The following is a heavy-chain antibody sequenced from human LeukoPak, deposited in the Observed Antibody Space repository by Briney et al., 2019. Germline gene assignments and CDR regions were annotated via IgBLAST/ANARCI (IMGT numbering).Heavy chain of an antibody. CDR3: AKSNGYGLVDI. Sequence: SETLSLTCTVSGGSISSYYWSWIRQPPGKGLEWIGYFYHSGSTNYNPSLKSRVSISVDTSKKQIFLKLNSVTAADTAVYYCAKSNGYGLVDIWGQGTMVTVSS. J-gene: IGHJ3*02. V-gene: IGHV4-59*01. D-gene: IGHD3-10*01. CDR2: FYHSGST. CDR1: GGSISSYY.